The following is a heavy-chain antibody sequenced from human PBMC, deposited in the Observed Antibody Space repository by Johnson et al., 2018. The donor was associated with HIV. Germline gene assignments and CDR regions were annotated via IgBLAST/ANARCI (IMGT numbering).Heavy chain of an antibody. Sequence: VQLVESGGGVVQPGRSLRLSCAASGSTFSSYAMSWVRQAPGKGLEWVSAISGSGGSTYYADSVKGRFTMCRDHSKNSPYLQMNSLSAGETAVYYCAKDPSALSITGTSDAFDIWGQGTMVTVSS. J-gene: IGHJ3*02. CDR1: GSTFSSYA. CDR2: ISGSGGST. CDR3: AKDPSALSITGTSDAFDI. V-gene: IGHV3-23*04. D-gene: IGHD1-20*01.